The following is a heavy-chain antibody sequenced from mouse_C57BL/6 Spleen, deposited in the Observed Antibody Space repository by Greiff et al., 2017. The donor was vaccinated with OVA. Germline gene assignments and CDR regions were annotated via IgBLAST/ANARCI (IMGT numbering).Heavy chain of an antibody. V-gene: IGHV3-6*01. Sequence: EVKLMESGPGLVKPSQSLSLTCSVTGYSITSGYYWNWIRQFPGNKLEWMGYISYDGSNNYNPSLKNRISITRDTSKNQFFLKLNSVTTEDTATYYCARVYSNGYYAMDYWGQGTSVTVSS. D-gene: IGHD2-5*01. J-gene: IGHJ4*01. CDR1: GYSITSGYY. CDR3: ARVYSNGYYAMDY. CDR2: ISYDGSN.